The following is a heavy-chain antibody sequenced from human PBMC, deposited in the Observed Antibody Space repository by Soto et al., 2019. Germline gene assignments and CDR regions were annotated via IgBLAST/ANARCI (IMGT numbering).Heavy chain of an antibody. V-gene: IGHV3-23*01. D-gene: IGHD6-19*01. CDR1: GLTFSSYA. CDR2: ISGSGDST. Sequence: GWSLRLSCAVSGLTFSSYAMSWVRQAPGKGLEWVSGISGSGDSTYYADSVKGRFTISRDNAKNSLYLQMNSLRAEDTAVYYCARDRYLATAVAEPDAFDIWGQGTMVTVSS. CDR3: ARDRYLATAVAEPDAFDI. J-gene: IGHJ3*02.